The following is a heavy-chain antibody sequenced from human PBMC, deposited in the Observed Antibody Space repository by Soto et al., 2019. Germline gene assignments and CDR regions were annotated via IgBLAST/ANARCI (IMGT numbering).Heavy chain of an antibody. CDR3: AXDVGGSVVXHXFDX. CDR2: VDASGNT. J-gene: IGHJ5*02. Sequence: QVQLQESGPGLVKASETLSLSCTVSGHSISADYWSWIRQPAGKRLEWIGRVDASGNTNYNPSLKSRVXIXVDTSKIQFFLKVRSVXXXXXXXXXXAXDVGGSVVXHXFDXWGQGALVT. CDR1: GHSISADY. V-gene: IGHV4-4*07. D-gene: IGHD3-22*01.